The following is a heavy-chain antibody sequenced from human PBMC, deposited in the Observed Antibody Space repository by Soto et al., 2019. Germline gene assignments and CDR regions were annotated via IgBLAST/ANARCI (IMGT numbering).Heavy chain of an antibody. CDR3: AHRVLRTVFGLVTTTAIYFDF. V-gene: IGHV2-5*02. D-gene: IGHD3-3*01. CDR1: GFSLTTSGVG. CDR2: IYWDDDK. Sequence: QITFNESGPTQVKPRQALTLPCTFSGFSLTTSGVGVGWIRQSPGKAPEWLALIYWDDDKRYSPSLKSRLTITKYTSKNQVVLTMADLDPADTATYYCAHRVLRTVFGLVTTTAIYFDFWGQGTPVAVSS. J-gene: IGHJ4*02.